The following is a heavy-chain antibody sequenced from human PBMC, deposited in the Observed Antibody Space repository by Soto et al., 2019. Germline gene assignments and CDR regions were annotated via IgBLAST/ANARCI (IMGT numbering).Heavy chain of an antibody. V-gene: IGHV1-69*13. CDR1: GGTFANFI. D-gene: IGHD3-10*01. Sequence: SVKVSCKASGGTFANFIMNWVRQTPGQGLEWMGGIVPMLGTPTYAEKFMGRVTISATGSTSTAYMELTSLRSEDTAIYYCARNGTYGSSLSPYSGMDVWGQGTTVTVSS. CDR3: ARNGTYGSSLSPYSGMDV. J-gene: IGHJ6*02. CDR2: IVPMLGTP.